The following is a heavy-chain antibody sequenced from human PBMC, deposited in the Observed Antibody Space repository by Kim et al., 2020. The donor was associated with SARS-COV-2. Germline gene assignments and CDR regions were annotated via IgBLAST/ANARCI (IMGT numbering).Heavy chain of an antibody. J-gene: IGHJ4*02. CDR3: AKSRDIMVVSLDY. D-gene: IGHD2-21*01. Sequence: YYADAVKGRFTISRDNSKNTLYLQMNNLRAEDTALYYCAKSRDIMVVSLDYWGQGSLVVVSS. V-gene: IGHV3-23*01.